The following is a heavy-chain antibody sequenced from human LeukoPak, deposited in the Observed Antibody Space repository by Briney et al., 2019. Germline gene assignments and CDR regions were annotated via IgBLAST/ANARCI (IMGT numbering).Heavy chain of an antibody. J-gene: IGHJ6*02. CDR3: ALATLYYYYGMDV. CDR2: INHSGST. D-gene: IGHD5-24*01. V-gene: IGHV4-34*01. CDR1: GGSFSGYY. Sequence: SETLSLTCAVYGGSFSGYYWSWIRQPPGKGLEWIGEINHSGSTNYNPSLKSRVTISVDTSKNQFSLKLSSVTAADTAVYYCALATLYYYYGMDVWGQGTTVTVSS.